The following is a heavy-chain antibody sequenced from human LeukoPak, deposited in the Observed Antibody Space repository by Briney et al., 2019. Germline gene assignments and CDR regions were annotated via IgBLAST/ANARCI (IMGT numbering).Heavy chain of an antibody. CDR2: INPNSGGT. CDR3: AGANSGSYYNY. J-gene: IGHJ4*02. D-gene: IGHD1-26*01. V-gene: IGHV1-2*06. Sequence: ASVKVSRKASGYTFTSYYMHWVRQAPGQGLEWMGRINPNSGGTNYAQKFQGRVTMTRDTSISTAYMELSRLRSDDTAVYYCAGANSGSYYNYWGQGTLVTVSS. CDR1: GYTFTSYY.